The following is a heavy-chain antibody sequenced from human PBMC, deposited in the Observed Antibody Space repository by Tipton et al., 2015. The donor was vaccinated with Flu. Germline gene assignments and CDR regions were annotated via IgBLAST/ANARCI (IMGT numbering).Heavy chain of an antibody. D-gene: IGHD3-10*01. CDR3: ARDRGFGAYTFDY. CDR1: GCTFTNYN. V-gene: IGHV1-46*01. J-gene: IGHJ4*02. CDR2: IYPSGGGT. Sequence: QLVQSGAEVKKPGASVRISCTAPGCTFTNYNMHWVRQAPGQGPEWMGIIYPSGGGTTYAQRFQGRVTLTRDKSTSTVYMELSSLRSADTAFYYCARDRGFGAYTFDYWGQGTLVTVAS.